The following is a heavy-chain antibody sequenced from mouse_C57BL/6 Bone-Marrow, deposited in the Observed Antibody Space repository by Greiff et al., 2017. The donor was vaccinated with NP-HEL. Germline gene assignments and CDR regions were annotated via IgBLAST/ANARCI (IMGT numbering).Heavy chain of an antibody. CDR3: ARQATGYFDV. D-gene: IGHD6-1*01. J-gene: IGHJ1*03. CDR1: GFTFSDYY. V-gene: IGHV5-12*01. Sequence: EVMLVESGGGLVQPGGSLKLSCAASGFTFSDYYMYWVRQTPEKRLEWVAYISNGGGSTYYPDTVKGRFTISRDNAKNTLYLQMSRLKSEDTAMYYCARQATGYFDVWGTGTTVTVSS. CDR2: ISNGGGST.